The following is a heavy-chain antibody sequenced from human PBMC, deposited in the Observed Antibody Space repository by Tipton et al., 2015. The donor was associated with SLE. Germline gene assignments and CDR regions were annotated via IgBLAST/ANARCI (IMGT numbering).Heavy chain of an antibody. J-gene: IGHJ4*02. CDR2: IYHSGIT. V-gene: IGHV4-39*07. CDR3: ARGHPGNSFGY. Sequence: TLSLTCTVSGGPFSCSTYYWRWFRQPPGKGLEWLGSIYHSGITFYNTSPQTPVTKSLDTSKNQLSLSLTSVTAAYTAMYYCARGHPGNSFGYWGQGTLVTVTS. D-gene: IGHD1-14*01. CDR1: GGPFSCSTYY.